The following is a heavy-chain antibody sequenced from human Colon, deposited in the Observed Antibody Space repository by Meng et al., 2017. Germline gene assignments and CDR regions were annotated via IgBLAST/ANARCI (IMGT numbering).Heavy chain of an antibody. V-gene: IGHV4-61*08. CDR3: ARDHMGSLDY. Sequence: QVQLQESGPGLVRRSETLSLICTVSGGSVSRSGYQWGWIRQPPGKRLQWIGYASTNYNPSLKSRVTISLDTSRNQFSLSLSSVTAADTAVYYCARDHMGSLDYWGQGILVTVSS. D-gene: IGHD1-26*01. J-gene: IGHJ4*02. CDR1: GGSVSRSGYQ. CDR2: AST.